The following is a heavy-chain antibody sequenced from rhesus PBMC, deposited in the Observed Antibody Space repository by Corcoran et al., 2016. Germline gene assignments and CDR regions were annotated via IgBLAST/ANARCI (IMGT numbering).Heavy chain of an antibody. CDR1: GYRFPSYW. Sequence: EVQLVQSGAEVKRPGESLKISCKTSGYRFPSYWISWVRQLPGKGLEWMGAIDPSDSDTRYSPSFQGQVTISADKSISTAYLQWSSLKASDSATYYCATYGSGYYRSWGQGVLVTVSS. CDR2: IDPSDSDT. D-gene: IGHD3-28*01. V-gene: IGHV5-2*01. CDR3: ATYGSGYYRS. J-gene: IGHJ4*01.